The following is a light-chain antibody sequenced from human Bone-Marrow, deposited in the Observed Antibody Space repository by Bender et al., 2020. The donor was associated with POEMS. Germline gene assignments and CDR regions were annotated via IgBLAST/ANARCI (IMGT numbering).Light chain of an antibody. CDR1: SSNIGRYF. Sequence: QSVLTQPPSASGTPGQEVPISCSGGSSNIGRYFVYWYQQFPGKAPKLVIYGNDQRPSGVPDRLSGSKSSTSASLAISGLRSEDEADYYCAVWDDSVSGWVFGGGTKLTVL. CDR3: AVWDDSVSGWV. CDR2: GND. V-gene: IGLV1-47*01. J-gene: IGLJ3*02.